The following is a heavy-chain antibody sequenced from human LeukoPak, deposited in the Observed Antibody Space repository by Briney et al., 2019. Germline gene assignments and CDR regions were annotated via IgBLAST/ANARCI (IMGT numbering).Heavy chain of an antibody. J-gene: IGHJ5*01. CDR3: AKAAVAGYNWFDS. CDR2: INDSGGST. Sequence: GGSLRLSCAASGFTFSSYAMSWVRQAPGKGLEWVSTINDSGGSTYYADSVKGRFTISRDNSKNTSYLQIHSLRAEDTALYYCAKAAVAGYNWFDSWGQGTLVTVSS. CDR1: GFTFSSYA. V-gene: IGHV3-23*01. D-gene: IGHD6-19*01.